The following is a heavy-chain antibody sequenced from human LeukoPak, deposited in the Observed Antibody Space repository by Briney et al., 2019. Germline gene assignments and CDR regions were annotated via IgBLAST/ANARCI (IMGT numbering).Heavy chain of an antibody. J-gene: IGHJ1*01. CDR1: GGSISSGGYY. V-gene: IGHV4-31*03. D-gene: IGHD3-22*01. Sequence: SETLSLTCTVSGGSISSGGYYWSWIRQHPGKGLEWIGYIYYSGSTYYNPSLKSRVTISVDTSKNQFSLKLSSVTAADTAVYYCAREGDGYDSSGSYFQHWGQGTPVTVSS. CDR3: AREGDGYDSSGSYFQH. CDR2: IYYSGST.